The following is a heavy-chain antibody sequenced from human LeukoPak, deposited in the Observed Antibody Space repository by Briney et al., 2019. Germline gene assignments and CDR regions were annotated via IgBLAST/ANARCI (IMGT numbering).Heavy chain of an antibody. CDR3: ARGPTYCSSTSCSRGPFDP. J-gene: IGHJ5*02. V-gene: IGHV4-34*01. D-gene: IGHD2-2*01. Sequence: SETLSLTCAVYGGSFSGYYWSWIRQPPGKGLEWIGEINHSGSTNYNPSLKSRVTISVDTSKNQFSLKLSSVTAADTAVYYCARGPTYCSSTSCSRGPFDPWGQGTLVTVSS. CDR2: INHSGST. CDR1: GGSFSGYY.